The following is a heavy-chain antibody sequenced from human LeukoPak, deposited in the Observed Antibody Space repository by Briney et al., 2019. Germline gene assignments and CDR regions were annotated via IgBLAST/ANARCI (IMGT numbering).Heavy chain of an antibody. V-gene: IGHV4-4*07. D-gene: IGHD5-24*01. CDR2: IYTSGST. J-gene: IGHJ3*02. CDR3: ARSAYKYDAFDI. CDR1: GGSISSYY. Sequence: SETLSLTCTVSGGSISSYYWSWIRQPAGKGLEWIGRIYTSGSTNYNPSLKSRVTISVDTSKNQFSLKLSSVTAADTAVYYCARSAYKYDAFDIWGQGTMVTVSS.